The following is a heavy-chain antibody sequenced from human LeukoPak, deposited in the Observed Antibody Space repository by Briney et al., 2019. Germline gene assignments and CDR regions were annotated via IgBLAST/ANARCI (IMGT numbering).Heavy chain of an antibody. J-gene: IGHJ4*02. CDR1: GYSISSGYY. V-gene: IGHV4-38-2*01. CDR2: IYHSGST. D-gene: IGHD3-3*01. Sequence: PSETLSLTCAVSGYSISSGYYWGWIRQPPGKGLEWIGSIYHSGSTYYNPSLKSRVTISVDTSKNQFSLKLSSVTAADTAVYYCARRTGSGYYVFDHWGQGTLVTVSS. CDR3: ARRTGSGYYVFDH.